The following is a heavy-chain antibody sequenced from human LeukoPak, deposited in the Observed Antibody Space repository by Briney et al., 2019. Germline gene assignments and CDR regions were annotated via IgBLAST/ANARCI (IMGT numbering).Heavy chain of an antibody. V-gene: IGHV3-48*03. CDR2: ISSSGSTI. J-gene: IGHJ6*04. D-gene: IGHD2-8*01. CDR1: GFTFNDYA. Sequence: GGSLRLSCAASGFTFNDYAMHWVRQAPGKGLEWVSYISSSGSTINYADSVKGRFTISRDNAKNSLYLQMNSLRAEDMAVYYCARGGGVYYYYYGMDVWGKGTTVTVSS. CDR3: ARGGGVYYYYYGMDV.